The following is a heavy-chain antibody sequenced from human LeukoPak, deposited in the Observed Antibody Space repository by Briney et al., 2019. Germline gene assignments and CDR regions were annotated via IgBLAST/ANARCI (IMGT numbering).Heavy chain of an antibody. V-gene: IGHV3-23*01. Sequence: GSLRLSRAASGFTFSRYAMSWVRQAPGKGLEWVSAISGSGGTTYYADSVKGRFTISRDNSKSTLYLQMNSLRAEDTAVYYCAKEDCGVDCSTFDYWGQGTLVTVSS. CDR1: GFTFSRYA. J-gene: IGHJ4*02. CDR2: ISGSGGTT. D-gene: IGHD2-21*02. CDR3: AKEDCGVDCSTFDY.